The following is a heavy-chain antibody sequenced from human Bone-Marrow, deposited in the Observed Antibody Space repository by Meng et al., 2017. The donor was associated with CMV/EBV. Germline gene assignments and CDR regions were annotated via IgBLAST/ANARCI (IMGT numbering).Heavy chain of an antibody. D-gene: IGHD3-10*01. CDR3: ARDLNAGYYGSGSYYNADAFDI. J-gene: IGHJ3*02. Sequence: ASVKVSCKASGYTFTSYDINWVRQATGQGLEWMGWINPNSGGTNYAQKFQGRVTMTRDTSISTAYMELSRLRSDDTAVYYCARDLNAGYYGSGSYYNADAFDIWGQGTMVTVSS. V-gene: IGHV1-2*02. CDR1: GYTFTSYD. CDR2: INPNSGGT.